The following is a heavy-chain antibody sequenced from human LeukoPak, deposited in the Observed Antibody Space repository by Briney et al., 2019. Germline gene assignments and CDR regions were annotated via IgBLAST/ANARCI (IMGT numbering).Heavy chain of an antibody. CDR2: ISAYYGNT. J-gene: IGHJ5*02. CDR1: GYTFTSYG. D-gene: IGHD6-19*01. Sequence: ASVTVSCTASGYTFTSYGISWVRQAPGQGIEWVGWISAYYGNTNYAQKLQGRVTITTDTSPRTAYREKRSLRSDDTAVYYCASCQAVAGENWFDRWGQGTLVTVSS. CDR3: ASCQAVAGENWFDR. V-gene: IGHV1-18*01.